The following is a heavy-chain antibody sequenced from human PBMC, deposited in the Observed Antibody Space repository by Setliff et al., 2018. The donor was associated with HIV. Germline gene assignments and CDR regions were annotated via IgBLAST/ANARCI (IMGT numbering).Heavy chain of an antibody. J-gene: IGHJ3*02. CDR2: MYPNGRT. CDR1: GFSIGNFYY. V-gene: IGHV4-38-2*02. Sequence: TLSLTCNVSGFSIGNFYYWGWVRQPPGKGLEWVGSMYPNGRTYYNPSVKRRVTISVDTSKNQFFLKLSSVTAADTAMYYCATPHREREDDAFDIWGQGTKVTVSS. CDR3: ATPHREREDDAFDI. D-gene: IGHD1-1*01.